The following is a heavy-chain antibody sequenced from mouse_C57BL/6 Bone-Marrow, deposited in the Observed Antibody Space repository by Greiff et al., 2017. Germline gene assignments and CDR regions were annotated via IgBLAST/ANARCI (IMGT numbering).Heavy chain of an antibody. CDR2: ISSGSSTI. J-gene: IGHJ3*01. Sequence: DVMLVESGGGLVKPGGSLKLSCAASGFTFSDYGMHWVRQAPEKGLEWVAYISSGSSTIYYADTVKGRFTISRDNAKNTLFLQMTRLRSEDTAMYYCARGEYVSSFAYCGRGTLVTVSA. CDR3: ARGEYVSSFAY. D-gene: IGHD1-1*01. CDR1: GFTFSDYG. V-gene: IGHV5-17*01.